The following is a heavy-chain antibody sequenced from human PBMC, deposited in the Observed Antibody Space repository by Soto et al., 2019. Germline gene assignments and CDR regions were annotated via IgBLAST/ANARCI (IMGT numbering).Heavy chain of an antibody. CDR1: GFTFSSYS. V-gene: IGHV3-48*02. D-gene: IGHD5-18*01. J-gene: IGHJ4*02. Sequence: EVQLVESGGGFVQPGGSLRLSCAASGFTFSSYSMNWVRQAPGKGLEWVSYITSSSRTIYYADSVKGRFTISRDNAKNSLYLQMNSLRDEDTAVSYFACGYSYGYSLDYWGQGTLVTVSS. CDR2: ITSSSRTI. CDR3: ACGYSYGYSLDY.